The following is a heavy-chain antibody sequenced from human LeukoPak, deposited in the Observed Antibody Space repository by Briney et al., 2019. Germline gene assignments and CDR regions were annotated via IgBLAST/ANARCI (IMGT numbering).Heavy chain of an antibody. CDR1: GGSISSSTYY. Sequence: SETLSLTCTVSGGSISSSTYYWGWIRRPPRKGLQWIGSIYYSGSTYYNPSLKSRVTVSVDTSKNQFSLKLSSVTAADTAVYYCVRGSTLRHYQYWGQGTLVTVSS. V-gene: IGHV4-39*01. D-gene: IGHD3-16*01. J-gene: IGHJ4*02. CDR3: VRGSTLRHYQY. CDR2: IYYSGST.